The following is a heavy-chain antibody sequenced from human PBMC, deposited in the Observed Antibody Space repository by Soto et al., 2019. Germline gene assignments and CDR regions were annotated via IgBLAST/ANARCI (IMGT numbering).Heavy chain of an antibody. V-gene: IGHV4-59*01. Sequence: PSETLSLTCTVSGGSISSFYWSWIRQPPGKGLEWIGYMYYSGSTNYNPSLKSRVTISVDTSKNQFSLKLSSLTAADTAVYYCTRGPYGDYVDYWGQGILVTVSS. CDR1: GGSISSFY. D-gene: IGHD4-17*01. CDR2: MYYSGST. J-gene: IGHJ4*02. CDR3: TRGPYGDYVDY.